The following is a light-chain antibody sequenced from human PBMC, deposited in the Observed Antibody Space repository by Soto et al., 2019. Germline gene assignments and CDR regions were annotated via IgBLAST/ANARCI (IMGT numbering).Light chain of an antibody. J-gene: IGLJ2*01. V-gene: IGLV1-36*01. CDR1: SYNIGNNA. Sequence: QAVVTQPPSVSEAPRQRVTISCSGSSYNIGNNAVNWYQQLPGKAPKLLIYYDDLLPSGVSDRFSGSKSGTSASLAISGLQSEDAADYYCAAWDDSLNGVVFGGGTKVTVL. CDR3: AAWDDSLNGVV. CDR2: YDD.